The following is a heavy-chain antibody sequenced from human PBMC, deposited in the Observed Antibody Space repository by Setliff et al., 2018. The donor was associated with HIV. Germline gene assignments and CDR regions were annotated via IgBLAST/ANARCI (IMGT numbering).Heavy chain of an antibody. J-gene: IGHJ4*02. CDR1: GGSFSGYY. CDR3: ARQNYYDISGYYERPLDFDY. CDR2: VYHTGTA. D-gene: IGHD3-22*01. Sequence: SETLSLTCAVYGGSFSGYYWAWIRQPPGRGLEWIGTVYHTGTAYYNSSLKSRVAISIDTSNNRFSLRLYSVTAADTAMYYCARQNYYDISGYYERPLDFDYWGQGTLVTVSS. V-gene: IGHV4-34*01.